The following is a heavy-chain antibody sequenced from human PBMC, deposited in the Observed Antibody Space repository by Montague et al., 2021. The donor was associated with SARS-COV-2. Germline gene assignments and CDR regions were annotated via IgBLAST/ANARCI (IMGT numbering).Heavy chain of an antibody. J-gene: IGHJ4*02. CDR3: AKTHRYYNRNFDY. Sequence: SLRLSCAASGFTFNRYAMSWVRQAPGKGLEWVSLNYSGGSSTYYSDSVKGQFTISRDNSKNPLYLQMNSMIAEDTAVYYCAKTHRYYNRNFDYWGQGTLVTVSS. CDR1: GFTFNRYA. D-gene: IGHD3-22*01. CDR2: NYSGGSST. V-gene: IGHV3-23*03.